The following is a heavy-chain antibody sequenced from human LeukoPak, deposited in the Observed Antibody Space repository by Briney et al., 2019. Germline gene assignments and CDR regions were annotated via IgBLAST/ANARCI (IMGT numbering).Heavy chain of an antibody. J-gene: IGHJ4*02. D-gene: IGHD3-3*01. CDR1: GYTFTSYG. CDR2: ISAYNGNT. Sequence: GASVKVSCKASGYTFTSYGISWVRQAPGQGLEWMGWISAYNGNTNYAQKLQGRVTMTTDTSTSTAYMELRSLRSDDTAVYYCARDFSRITIFGVVTKGFDYWGQGTLVTVSS. CDR3: ARDFSRITIFGVVTKGFDY. V-gene: IGHV1-18*01.